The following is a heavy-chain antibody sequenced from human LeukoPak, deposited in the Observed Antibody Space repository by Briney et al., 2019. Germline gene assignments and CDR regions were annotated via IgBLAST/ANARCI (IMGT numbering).Heavy chain of an antibody. CDR1: GASISSYY. CDR2: IYTNGST. D-gene: IGHD6-19*01. Sequence: PSETLSLTCTVSGASISSYYWSWFRQPAGKGLEWIGRIYTNGSTTYNPSLNSRVTMSLHTSKNQFSLQLRSVTAADTAVYYCAREKAVAATNFDYWGQGTLVTVSS. J-gene: IGHJ4*02. V-gene: IGHV4-4*07. CDR3: AREKAVAATNFDY.